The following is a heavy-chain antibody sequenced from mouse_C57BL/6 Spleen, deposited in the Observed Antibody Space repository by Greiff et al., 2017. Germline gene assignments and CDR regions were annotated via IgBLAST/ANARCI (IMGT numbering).Heavy chain of an antibody. J-gene: IGHJ2*01. V-gene: IGHV3-6*01. D-gene: IGHD1-1*01. CDR3: ARYYYGSSLDY. CDR1: GYSITSGYY. CDR2: ISYDGSN. Sequence: DVKLQEPGPGLVKPSQSLSLTCSVPGYSITSGYYWNWIRQFPGNKLEWMGYISYDGSNNYNPSLKNRISITRDTSKNQFFLKLNSVTTEDTATYYCARYYYGSSLDYWGQGTTLTFSS.